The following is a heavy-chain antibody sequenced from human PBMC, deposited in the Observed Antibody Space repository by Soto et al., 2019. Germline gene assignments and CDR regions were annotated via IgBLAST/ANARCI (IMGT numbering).Heavy chain of an antibody. D-gene: IGHD6-6*01. CDR1: GFTFSFYS. CDR3: ARDPDSSYHFDY. Sequence: GGSLRLSCAASGFTFSFYSMTWVRQSPGKGLEWVSYISSSSGTIYYADSVKGRFTITRDNAKNSLYLQMNSLRAEDTAVYYCARDPDSSYHFDYWGQGTLVTVSS. V-gene: IGHV3-48*01. CDR2: ISSSSGTI. J-gene: IGHJ4*02.